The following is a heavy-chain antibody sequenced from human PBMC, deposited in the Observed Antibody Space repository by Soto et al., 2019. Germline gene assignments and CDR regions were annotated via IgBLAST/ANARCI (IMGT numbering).Heavy chain of an antibody. Sequence: GESLKISCKGSGYSFAGYWITWVRQKPGKGLEWMGRIDPSDSQTYYSPSLRGHVTISVTKSITTVFLQWSSLRASDTAMYYCARQIYDSDTGPNFQYYFDSWGQGTPVTVSS. V-gene: IGHV5-10-1*01. D-gene: IGHD3-22*01. CDR3: ARQIYDSDTGPNFQYYFDS. J-gene: IGHJ4*02. CDR2: IDPSDSQT. CDR1: GYSFAGYW.